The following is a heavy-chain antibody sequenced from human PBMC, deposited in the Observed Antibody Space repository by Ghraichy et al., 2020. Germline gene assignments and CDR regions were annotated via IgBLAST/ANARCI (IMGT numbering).Heavy chain of an antibody. J-gene: IGHJ4*02. D-gene: IGHD3-22*01. CDR2: IYYSGST. CDR3: ARVFGSSGYYYFPFDY. V-gene: IGHV4-39*07. CDR1: GGSISSTSYY. Sequence: SETLSLTCTVSGGSISSTSYYWGWIRQPPGKGLEWIGSIYYSGSTYYNPSLKSRVTISVDTSKNQFSLKLSSMTAADTAVYYCARVFGSSGYYYFPFDYWGQGTLVTVSS.